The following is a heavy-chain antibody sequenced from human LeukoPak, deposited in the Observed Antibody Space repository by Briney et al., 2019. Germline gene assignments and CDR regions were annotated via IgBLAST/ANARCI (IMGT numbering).Heavy chain of an antibody. Sequence: PGGSLRLSFAASGFTFDDYAMHWVRHAPGKGLEWVSGISWNSGGIAYADSVKGRFTISRDNAKNSLYLQMNSLRAEDTALYYCAKDSEPLYCTNGVCYIFDYWGQGTLVTVSS. CDR3: AKDSEPLYCTNGVCYIFDY. V-gene: IGHV3-9*01. D-gene: IGHD2-8*01. CDR2: ISWNSGGI. J-gene: IGHJ4*02. CDR1: GFTFDDYA.